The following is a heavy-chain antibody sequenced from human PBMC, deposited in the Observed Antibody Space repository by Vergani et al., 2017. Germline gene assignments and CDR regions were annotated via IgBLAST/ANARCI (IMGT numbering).Heavy chain of an antibody. Sequence: QVQLQESGPGLLKPSQTLSLTCTVSGYSISSGYYWGWIRQPPGKGLEWIGSIYHSGSTYYNPSLKSRVTISVDTSKNQFSLKLSSVTAADTAVYYCATLKGDYVWGSYPFDYWGQGTLVTVSS. D-gene: IGHD3-16*02. CDR3: ATLKGDYVWGSYPFDY. CDR2: IYHSGST. V-gene: IGHV4-38-2*02. J-gene: IGHJ4*02. CDR1: GYSISSGYY.